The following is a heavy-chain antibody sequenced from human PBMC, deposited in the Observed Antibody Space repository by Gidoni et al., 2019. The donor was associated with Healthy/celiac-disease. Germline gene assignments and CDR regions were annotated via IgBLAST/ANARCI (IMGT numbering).Heavy chain of an antibody. CDR1: GFTFSSYS. D-gene: IGHD6-19*01. J-gene: IGHJ6*03. CDR2: ISSSSSYI. CDR3: ARAPWLANYYYYMDV. Sequence: EVQLVESGGGLVKPGGSLRLSCAASGFTFSSYSMNWVRQAPGKGLEWVSSISSSSSYIYYADSVKGRFTISRDNAKNSLYLQMNSLRAEDTAVYYCARAPWLANYYYYMDVWGKGTTVTVSS. V-gene: IGHV3-21*01.